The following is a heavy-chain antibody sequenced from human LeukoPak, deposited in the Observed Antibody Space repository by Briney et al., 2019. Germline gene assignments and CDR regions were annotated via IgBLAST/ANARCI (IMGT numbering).Heavy chain of an antibody. CDR2: IYYTGST. CDR3: ARVYNPDFYYHMDV. D-gene: IGHD1-14*01. J-gene: IGHJ6*03. CDR1: GVSISSSSYY. Sequence: SETLSLTCNVSGVSISSSSYYWGWIRRPPGKGLEWIGSIYYTGSTYYNPSLKSRVTVSLDTSKYQFSLKLTSVSAADTAIYYCARVYNPDFYYHMDVWGKGTTVTVSS. V-gene: IGHV4-39*07.